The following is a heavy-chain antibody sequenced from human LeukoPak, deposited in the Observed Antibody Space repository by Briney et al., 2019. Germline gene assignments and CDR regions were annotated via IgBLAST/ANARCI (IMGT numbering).Heavy chain of an antibody. D-gene: IGHD1-26*01. V-gene: IGHV3-74*01. CDR2: INEDGSIT. Sequence: GGSRRLSCAAPGFPFRTFGMPWVRQVPGEGLVWVSRINEDGSITNYADSVKGRFSISRDNAKNTLYLQMNSLRAEDTAVYYCGRDLGGRSGYWGQGTLVTVSS. CDR3: GRDLGGRSGY. CDR1: GFPFRTFG. J-gene: IGHJ4*02.